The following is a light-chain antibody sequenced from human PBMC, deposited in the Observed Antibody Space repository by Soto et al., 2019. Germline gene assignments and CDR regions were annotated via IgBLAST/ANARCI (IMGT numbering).Light chain of an antibody. V-gene: IGLV2-14*01. Sequence: QFALTQPASVSGSPGQSITISCSGTSSDVGGYNYVPWYQQHPGKDPKRMIYDVSNRPSGVSNRFSGSKSGNTASLTISGLQAEDEAEYYCSSYTSSSTLEVVFGGGTKLTVL. CDR1: SSDVGGYNY. CDR2: DVS. J-gene: IGLJ2*01. CDR3: SSYTSSSTLEVV.